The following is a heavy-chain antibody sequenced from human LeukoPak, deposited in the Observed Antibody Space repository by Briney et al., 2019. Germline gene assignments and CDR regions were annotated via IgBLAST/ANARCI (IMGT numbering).Heavy chain of an antibody. J-gene: IGHJ3*02. D-gene: IGHD1-26*01. CDR1: SESFSGYF. Sequence: SETLSLTCAIYSESFSGYFWSWIRQPPGKGLEWIGEINYSGSTNYNPSLKSRVTISVDTSKNQFSLKLSSVTAADTAVYYCARVGVIDAFDIWGQGTMVTVSS. CDR3: ARVGVIDAFDI. CDR2: INYSGST. V-gene: IGHV4-34*01.